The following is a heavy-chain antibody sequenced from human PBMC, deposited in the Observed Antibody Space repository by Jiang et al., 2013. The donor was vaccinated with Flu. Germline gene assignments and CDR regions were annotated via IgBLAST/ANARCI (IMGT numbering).Heavy chain of an antibody. CDR2: IFSNDEK. D-gene: IGHD3-16*01. CDR1: GFSLSNARMG. CDR3: ARGVGDPHYYYYGMDV. Sequence: KPTQTLTLTCTVSGFSLSNARMGVSWIRQPPGKALEWLAHIFSNDEKSYSTSLKSRLTISKDTSKSQVVLTMTNMDPVDTATYYCARGVGDPHYYYYGMDVWGQGTTVTVSS. V-gene: IGHV2-26*01. J-gene: IGHJ6*02.